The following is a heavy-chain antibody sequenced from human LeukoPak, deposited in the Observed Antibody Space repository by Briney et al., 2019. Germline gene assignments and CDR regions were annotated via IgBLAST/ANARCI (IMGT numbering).Heavy chain of an antibody. CDR1: GFTFSSNA. D-gene: IGHD6-19*01. CDR2: ISGSGGNT. CDR3: ARGRFRSGWYNWFDP. J-gene: IGHJ5*02. V-gene: IGHV3-23*01. Sequence: GGSLRLSCAASGFTFSSNAMSWVRQAPGEGLEWVSGISGSGGNTYYADSVKGRFTISRDNSKNTLYLQMNSLRAEDTAVYYCARGRFRSGWYNWFDPWGQGTLVTVSS.